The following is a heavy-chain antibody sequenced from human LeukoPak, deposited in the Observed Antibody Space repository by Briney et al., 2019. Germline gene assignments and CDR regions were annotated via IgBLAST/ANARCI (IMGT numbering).Heavy chain of an antibody. J-gene: IGHJ2*01. CDR1: GYTLTELS. CDR3: ATSLNDYGDYWYFDL. D-gene: IGHD4-17*01. CDR2: FDPEDGET. Sequence: ASVKVSCKVSGYTLTELSTHWVRQAPGKGLEWMGGFDPEDGETIYAQKFQGRVTMTEDTSTDTAYMELSSLRSEDTAVYYCATSLNDYGDYWYFDLWGRGTLVTVSS. V-gene: IGHV1-24*01.